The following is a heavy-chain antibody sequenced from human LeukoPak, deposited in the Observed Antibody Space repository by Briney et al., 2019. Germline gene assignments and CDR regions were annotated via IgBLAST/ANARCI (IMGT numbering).Heavy chain of an antibody. V-gene: IGHV4-61*02. CDR1: GGSISSGGYS. Sequence: PSETLSLTCAVSGGSISSGGYSWSWIRQPPGKGLEWIGRIYTSGSTNYNPSLKSRVTISVDTSKNQFSLKLSSVTAADTAVYYCARSLTAMVTPNYYFDYWGQGTLVTVSS. J-gene: IGHJ4*02. CDR2: IYTSGST. CDR3: ARSLTAMVTPNYYFDY. D-gene: IGHD5-18*01.